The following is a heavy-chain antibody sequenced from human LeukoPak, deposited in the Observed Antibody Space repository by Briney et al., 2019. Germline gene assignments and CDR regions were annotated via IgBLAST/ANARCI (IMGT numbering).Heavy chain of an antibody. CDR1: GGSIRSYF. V-gene: IGHV4-4*07. Sequence: SETLSLTCSVSGGSIRSYFWSRIRQSAGRGLEHIGRIYSTGSTNYSPSLKSRVSMSVDTSKNQFSLTLRSVTAADTAIYYCARAGYTSTWTFDYWGQGILVTLSS. CDR2: IYSTGST. CDR3: ARAGYTSTWTFDY. D-gene: IGHD6-13*01. J-gene: IGHJ4*02.